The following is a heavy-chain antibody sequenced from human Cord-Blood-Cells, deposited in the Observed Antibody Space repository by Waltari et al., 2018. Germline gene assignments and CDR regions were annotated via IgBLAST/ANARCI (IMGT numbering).Heavy chain of an antibody. CDR2: SSCSGST. Sequence: QLQLQESGTGLVKPSETLSLTCTVSGGSISSSSYSWGWIRQPPGKGLEWIGSSSCSGSTYYNPSLKRRVTISVDTSKNQFSLKLSSVTAADTAVYYCARHPLWFGELLGWFDPWGQGTLVTVSS. V-gene: IGHV4-39*01. D-gene: IGHD3-10*01. J-gene: IGHJ5*02. CDR1: GGSISSSSYS. CDR3: ARHPLWFGELLGWFDP.